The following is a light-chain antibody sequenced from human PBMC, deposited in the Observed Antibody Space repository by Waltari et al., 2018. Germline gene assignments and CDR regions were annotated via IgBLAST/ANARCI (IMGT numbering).Light chain of an antibody. J-gene: IGLJ2*01. CDR2: QDS. CDR1: TLPKQY. Sequence: SYELTQPPSVSVSPGQTAKLTCSGNTLPKQYAYWYQQKPGQAPVVVIFQDSQRPSGIPERFSGSSSGTTATLTISGVQAEDEADYHCQSADSTNTYVIFGGGTKLTVL. CDR3: QSADSTNTYVI. V-gene: IGLV3-25*03.